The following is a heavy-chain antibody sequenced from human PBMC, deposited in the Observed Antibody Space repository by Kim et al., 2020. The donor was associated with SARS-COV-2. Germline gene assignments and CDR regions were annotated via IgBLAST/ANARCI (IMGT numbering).Heavy chain of an antibody. D-gene: IGHD3-10*01. CDR1: GFTFSSYG. CDR3: AREAYGYYGMDV. CDR2: ISYDGSNK. V-gene: IGHV3-33*05. Sequence: GGSLRLSCAASGFTFSSYGMHWVRQAPGKGLEWVAVISYDGSNKYYADSVKGRFTISRDNSKNTLYLQMNSLRAEDTAVYYCAREAYGYYGMDVWGQGTTVTVSS. J-gene: IGHJ6*02.